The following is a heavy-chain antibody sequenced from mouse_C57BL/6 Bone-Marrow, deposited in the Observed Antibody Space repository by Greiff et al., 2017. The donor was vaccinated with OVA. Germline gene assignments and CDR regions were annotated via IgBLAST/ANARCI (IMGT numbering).Heavy chain of an antibody. CDR3: ASYYAYGYFDV. D-gene: IGHD1-1*01. V-gene: IGHV1-22*01. Sequence: VQLQQSGPELVKPGASVKMSCKASGYTFTDYNMHWVKQSPGKSLEWIGYINPNNGGTSYNQKFKGKATLTVKKSYSTAYMELRSQTSEDAAVYYCASYYAYGYFDVWGRGTAVTVSA. CDR2: INPNNGGT. J-gene: IGHJ1*03. CDR1: GYTFTDYN.